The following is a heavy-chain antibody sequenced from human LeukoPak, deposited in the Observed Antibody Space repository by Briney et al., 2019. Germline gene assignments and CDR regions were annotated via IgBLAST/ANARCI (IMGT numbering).Heavy chain of an antibody. V-gene: IGHV1-8*01. CDR3: TRDTFFYDGSTSYFHFDS. CDR2: MNPNSGNT. Sequence: ASVKVSCKASGYTFTNYDINWVRQATGQGLEWVGWMNPNSGNTGYSQKFQGRVSMTRSASMSTAYMELSSLRSEDTAVYYCTRDTFFYDGSTSYFHFDSWGQGTPVTVSS. D-gene: IGHD3-22*01. CDR1: GYTFTNYD. J-gene: IGHJ4*02.